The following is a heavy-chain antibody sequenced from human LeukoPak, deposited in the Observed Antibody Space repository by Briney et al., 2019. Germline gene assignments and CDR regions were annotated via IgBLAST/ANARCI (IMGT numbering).Heavy chain of an antibody. V-gene: IGHV4-34*01. CDR3: GRGVPMVY. CDR1: GGSFSGYY. CDR2: INHSGST. Sequence: SETLSLTCAVYGGSFSGYYWSWIRQPPGKGLEWIGEINHSGSTNYNPAPKNRGTITVNNSNNQFSLQQISVTDADTAAYYCGRGVPMVYWGQGTLVSVSS. D-gene: IGHD2-2*01. J-gene: IGHJ4*02.